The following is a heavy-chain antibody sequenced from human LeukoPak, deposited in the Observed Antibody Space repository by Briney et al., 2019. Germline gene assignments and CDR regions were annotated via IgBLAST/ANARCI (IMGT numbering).Heavy chain of an antibody. D-gene: IGHD1-26*01. CDR3: ARHLGSGSYFDY. CDR1: GGSISSGGYY. Sequence: SQTLSLTCTVSGGSISSGGYYWSWIRQHPGKGLEWIGYIYYSGSTYYNPSLKSRVTISVDTSKNQFSLKLSSVTAADTAVYSCARHLGSGSYFDYWGQGTLVTVSS. CDR2: IYYSGST. V-gene: IGHV4-31*03. J-gene: IGHJ4*02.